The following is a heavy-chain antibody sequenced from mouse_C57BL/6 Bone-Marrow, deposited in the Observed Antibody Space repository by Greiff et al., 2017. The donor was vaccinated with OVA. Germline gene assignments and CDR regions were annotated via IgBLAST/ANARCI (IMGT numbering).Heavy chain of an antibody. CDR2: IYPRSGNT. V-gene: IGHV1-81*01. Sequence: QVQLQQSGAELARPGASVKLSCKASGYTFTSYGISWVKQRTGQGLEWIGEIYPRSGNTYYNEKFKGKATLTADKSSSAAYMELRSLTSEYSAVYFCARENDGRACDYWGQGTTLTVSS. CDR3: ARENDGRACDY. D-gene: IGHD3-3*01. J-gene: IGHJ2*01. CDR1: GYTFTSYG.